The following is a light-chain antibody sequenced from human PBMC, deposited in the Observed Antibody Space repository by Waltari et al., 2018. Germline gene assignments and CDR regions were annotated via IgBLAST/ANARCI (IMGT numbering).Light chain of an antibody. Sequence: EIVLTQSPGTLSLSPGERATLSCRASQSVSSSYLACYQQKPGQAPRRLIYGASSRATGIPDRFSGSGSGTDFTLTISSLEPEDFAVYYCQQYGSSPRSFGQGTKVEIK. V-gene: IGKV3-20*01. CDR1: QSVSSSY. CDR2: GAS. J-gene: IGKJ1*01. CDR3: QQYGSSPRS.